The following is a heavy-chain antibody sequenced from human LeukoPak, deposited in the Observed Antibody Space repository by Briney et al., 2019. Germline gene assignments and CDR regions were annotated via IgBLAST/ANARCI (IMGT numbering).Heavy chain of an antibody. CDR1: GFTSGSYE. D-gene: IGHD3-10*02. V-gene: IGHV3-48*03. CDR3: AELGITMIGGV. J-gene: IGHJ6*04. CDR2: ISSSGSNT. Sequence: GGSLRLSCAASGFTSGSYEMNWVRQAPGEGLEWVSYISSSGSNTLYVDSGKGRFTIPRDNHKNSLYLQMNSLRAEDTAVYYCAELGITMIGGVWGKGTTVTISS.